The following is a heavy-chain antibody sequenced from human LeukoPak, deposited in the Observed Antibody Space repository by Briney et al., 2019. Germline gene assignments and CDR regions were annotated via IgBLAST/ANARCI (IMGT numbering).Heavy chain of an antibody. D-gene: IGHD6-19*01. CDR1: GFTFSSYG. V-gene: IGHV3-30*02. CDR3: AKESRSGWYYFDY. CDR2: IWYDGSKK. Sequence: GGSLRLSCAASGFTFSSYGMHWVRQAPGQGLECVAVIWYDGSKKYYADSVKGRFTISRDSSKNTLYLQMNSLRGEDTAVYYCAKESRSGWYYFDYWGQGTLVTVSS. J-gene: IGHJ4*02.